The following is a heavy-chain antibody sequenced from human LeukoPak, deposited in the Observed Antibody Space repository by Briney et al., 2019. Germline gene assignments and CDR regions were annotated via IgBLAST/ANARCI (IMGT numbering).Heavy chain of an antibody. CDR3: VGGAPNWGFDF. CDR1: GYTFTSYY. D-gene: IGHD7-27*01. Sequence: GASVKVSCKASGYTFTSYYMHWVRQATGHGLEWLGWMSPNSGNTGYAQKFQGRVAMTRDTSISTAYMELSSLTSEDTAVYFCVGGAPNWGFDFWGQGTLVTVSS. V-gene: IGHV1-8*02. J-gene: IGHJ4*02. CDR2: MSPNSGNT.